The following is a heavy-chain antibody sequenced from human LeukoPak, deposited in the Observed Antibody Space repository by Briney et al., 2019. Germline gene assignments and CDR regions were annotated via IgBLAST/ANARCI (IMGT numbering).Heavy chain of an antibody. V-gene: IGHV4-34*01. CDR1: GGSFSGYY. J-gene: IGHJ4*02. CDR3: ARDDGGRDGYPRPYDY. CDR2: INHSGST. D-gene: IGHD5-24*01. Sequence: SETLSLTCAVYGGSFSGYYWSWIRQPPGKGLEWIGEINHSGSTNYNPSLKSRVTISVDTSKNQFSLKLSSVTAADTAVYYCARDDGGRDGYPRPYDYWGQGTLVTVSS.